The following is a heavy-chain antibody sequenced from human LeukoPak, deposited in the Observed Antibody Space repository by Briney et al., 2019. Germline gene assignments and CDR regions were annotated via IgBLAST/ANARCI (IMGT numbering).Heavy chain of an antibody. V-gene: IGHV3-30-3*01. CDR1: GFTFSSYA. Sequence: GGSLRLSCAASGFTFSSYAMHWVRQAPGKGLEWVAVISYDGSNKYYADSVKGRFTISRDNSKNTLYLQMNSLRAEDTAVYYCARGGDDFWSGYYPYDYWGQGTLVTVSS. J-gene: IGHJ4*02. D-gene: IGHD3-3*01. CDR3: ARGGDDFWSGYYPYDY. CDR2: ISYDGSNK.